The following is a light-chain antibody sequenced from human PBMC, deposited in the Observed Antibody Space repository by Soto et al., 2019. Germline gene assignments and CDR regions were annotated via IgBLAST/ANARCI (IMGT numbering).Light chain of an antibody. CDR1: QDISDV. V-gene: IGKV1-33*01. CDR3: PQYDTLSGT. CDR2: DAS. J-gene: IGKJ1*01. Sequence: DNQMTQSPSALSASVGERVTITCQASQDISDVLNLYQQQPGKAPKVLIYDASKLQTGVPSMFSGSGSGTKFTLTIASLHLYYVATYSSPQYDTLSGTVGPARKV.